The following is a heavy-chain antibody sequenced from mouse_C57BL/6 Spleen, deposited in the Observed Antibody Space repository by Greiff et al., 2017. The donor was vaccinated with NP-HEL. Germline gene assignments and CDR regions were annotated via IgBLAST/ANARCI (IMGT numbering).Heavy chain of an antibody. J-gene: IGHJ2*01. Sequence: EVKLQQSGPELVKPGASVKISCKASGYTFTDYYMNWVKQSHGKSLEWIGDINPNNGGTSYNQKFKGKATLTVDKSSSTAYMELRSLTSEDSAVYYCARRGSYPYYFDYWGQGTTLTVSS. V-gene: IGHV1-26*01. CDR3: ARRGSYPYYFDY. CDR2: INPNNGGT. CDR1: GYTFTDYY. D-gene: IGHD6-1*01.